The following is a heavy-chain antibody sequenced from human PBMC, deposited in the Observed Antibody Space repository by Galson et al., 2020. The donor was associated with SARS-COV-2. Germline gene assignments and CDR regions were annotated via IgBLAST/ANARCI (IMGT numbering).Heavy chain of an antibody. CDR3: ARASAAGTLQYYYYYYMDV. V-gene: IGHV3-11*06. J-gene: IGHJ6*03. D-gene: IGHD6-13*01. Sequence: GGSMRLSCAASGFTFSDYYMSWIRQAPGKGLEWVSYISSSSSYTNYADSVKGRFTISRDNAKNSLYLQMNSLRAEDTAVYYCARASAAGTLQYYYYYYMDVWGKGTTVTVSS. CDR2: ISSSSSYT. CDR1: GFTFSDYY.